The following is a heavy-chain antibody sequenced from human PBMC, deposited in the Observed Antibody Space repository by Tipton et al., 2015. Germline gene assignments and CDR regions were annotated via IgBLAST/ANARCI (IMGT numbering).Heavy chain of an antibody. CDR3: ARARGRHGGLFDS. D-gene: IGHD4-23*01. CDR1: GGSIDSYY. CDR2: IYYSGST. V-gene: IGHV4-59*07. Sequence: TLSLTCSVSGGSIDSYYWSWIRQPPGKGLDWIGYIYYSGSTNYNPSLKSRVSISVDTSKDQFSLKMSSVTASDTAVYYCARARGRHGGLFDSWGQGILVTVSS. J-gene: IGHJ4*02.